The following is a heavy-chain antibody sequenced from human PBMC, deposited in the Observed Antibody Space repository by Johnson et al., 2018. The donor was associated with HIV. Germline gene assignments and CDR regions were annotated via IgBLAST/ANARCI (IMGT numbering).Heavy chain of an antibody. D-gene: IGHD6-13*01. CDR3: GRGRDSAGDGGAFDI. CDR1: GFTFSSYW. CDR2: INQDGSEK. V-gene: IGHV3-7*05. J-gene: IGHJ3*02. Sequence: VQLVESGGGLVQPGGSLRLSCAASGFTFSSYWMNWVRQAPGKGLEWVANINQDGSEKYYLDSEKGRFTISRDNAENSLYLQMNSLRVDDTAMYYCGRGRDSAGDGGAFDIWGQGTMVTVSS.